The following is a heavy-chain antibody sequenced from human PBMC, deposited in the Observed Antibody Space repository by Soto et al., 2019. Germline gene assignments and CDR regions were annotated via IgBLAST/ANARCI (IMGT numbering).Heavy chain of an antibody. CDR2: IYWDDDK. J-gene: IGHJ4*02. CDR1: GFSLSTSGVG. CDR3: AHSQGTNGGTDY. V-gene: IGHV2-5*02. Sequence: QITLKESGPTLVKPTQTLTLTCTFSGFSLSTSGVGVGWIRQPPGKALEWLALIYWDDDKRYSPSLKSRLTLTKDTSKNQVVLTLTNMDPVDTATYYCAHSQGTNGGTDYWGQGTLVTVSS.